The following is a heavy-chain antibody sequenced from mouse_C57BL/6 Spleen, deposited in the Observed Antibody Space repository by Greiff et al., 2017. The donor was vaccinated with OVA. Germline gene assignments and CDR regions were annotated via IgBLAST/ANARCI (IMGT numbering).Heavy chain of an antibody. CDR2: IDPSDSYT. D-gene: IGHD1-1*01. Sequence: QVQLQQPGAELVRPGTSVKLSCKASGYTFTSYWMHWVKQRPGQGLEWIGVIDPSDSYTNYNQKFKGKATLTVDTPSSTAYMQLNSLTSEDSAVYYSARKQCYNDSSYLDYWGQGTTLTVSS. CDR1: GYTFTSYW. V-gene: IGHV1-59*01. J-gene: IGHJ2*01. CDR3: ARKQCYNDSSYLDY.